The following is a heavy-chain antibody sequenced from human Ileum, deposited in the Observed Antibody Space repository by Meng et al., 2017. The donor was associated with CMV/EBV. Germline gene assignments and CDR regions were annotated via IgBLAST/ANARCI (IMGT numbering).Heavy chain of an antibody. CDR3: ARVKG. CDR1: GFTFSDYY. CDR2: IYSGGST. J-gene: IGHJ4*02. Sequence: GESLKISCAASGFTFSDYYMSWIRQAPGKGLEWVSVIYSGGSTYYADSVKGRFTISRDNSKNTLYLQMNSLRAEDTAVYYCARVKGWGQGTLVTVSS. V-gene: IGHV3-53*01.